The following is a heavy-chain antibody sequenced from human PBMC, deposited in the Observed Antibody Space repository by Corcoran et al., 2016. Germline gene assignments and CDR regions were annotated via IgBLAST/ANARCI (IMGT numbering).Heavy chain of an antibody. D-gene: IGHD1-1*01. V-gene: IGHV3-7*03. CDR3: AREWAVAGRTYLDC. Sequence: EVQLVESGGGLVQPGGSLRLSCAASGFNFLGHWMTWVRQAPGKGLEWVANLKEDGSESYYVDSVRGRFTISRDNAKNSLFLQMNSLRAEDAAVYYCAREWAVAGRTYLDCWGQGTLVTVSS. CDR1: GFNFLGHW. J-gene: IGHJ4*02. CDR2: LKEDGSES.